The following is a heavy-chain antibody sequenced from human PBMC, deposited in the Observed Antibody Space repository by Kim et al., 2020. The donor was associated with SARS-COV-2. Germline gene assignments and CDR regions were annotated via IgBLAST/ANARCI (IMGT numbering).Heavy chain of an antibody. V-gene: IGHV3-9*01. Sequence: SVKGRITISRDNAKNSLYLQMNSLRAEDTALYYCAKDISGDYASWYFDLWGRGTLVTVSS. CDR3: AKDISGDYASWYFDL. J-gene: IGHJ2*01. D-gene: IGHD4-17*01.